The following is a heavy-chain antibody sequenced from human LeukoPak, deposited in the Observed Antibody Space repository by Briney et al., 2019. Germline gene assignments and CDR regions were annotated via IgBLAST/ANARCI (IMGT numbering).Heavy chain of an antibody. Sequence: GASVKLSCKASVYTLTDYYMHSVRQAPGQGLEWMGWINPNSGGTNYAQKFQGRVTMTRDTSISTAYMELSRLRSDDTAVYYFVREFIEAAGGGEGDFDYWGQGTLVTVSS. V-gene: IGHV1-2*02. CDR3: VREFIEAAGGGEGDFDY. D-gene: IGHD6-13*01. CDR1: VYTLTDYY. J-gene: IGHJ4*02. CDR2: INPNSGGT.